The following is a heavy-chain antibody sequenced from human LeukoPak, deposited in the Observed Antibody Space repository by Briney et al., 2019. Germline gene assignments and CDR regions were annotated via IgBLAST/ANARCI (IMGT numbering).Heavy chain of an antibody. CDR2: ISTSSSYI. D-gene: IGHD4-17*01. CDR3: AREPSNYGDHYFDY. V-gene: IGHV3-21*01. CDR1: GFTFSSYS. Sequence: GGSLRLSRAASGFTFSSYSMNWVRQAPGKGLEWVSSISTSSSYIYYADSVKGRFTISRDNAKNSLYLQMNSLRAEDTAVYYCAREPSNYGDHYFDYWGQGTLVIVSS. J-gene: IGHJ4*02.